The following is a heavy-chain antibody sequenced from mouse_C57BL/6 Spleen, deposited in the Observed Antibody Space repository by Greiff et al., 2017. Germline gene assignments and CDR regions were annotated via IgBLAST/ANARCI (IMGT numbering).Heavy chain of an antibody. CDR3: ARSGGQRAYAMDY. D-gene: IGHD3-3*01. Sequence: QVQLQQPGAELVKPGASVKMSCKASGYTFTSYWITWVKQRPGQGLEWIGDIYPGSGSTNYNEKFKSKATLTVEKSSSTAYMQLSSLTSEDSAVYYCARSGGQRAYAMDYWGQGTSVTVSS. J-gene: IGHJ4*01. CDR1: GYTFTSYW. CDR2: IYPGSGST. V-gene: IGHV1-55*01.